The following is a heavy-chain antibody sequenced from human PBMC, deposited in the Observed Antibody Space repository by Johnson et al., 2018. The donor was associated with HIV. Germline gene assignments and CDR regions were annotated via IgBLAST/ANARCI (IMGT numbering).Heavy chain of an antibody. J-gene: IGHJ3*02. V-gene: IGHV3-13*01. Sequence: VQLMESGGGLVQPGGSLRLSCAASGFTFSSYDMHWVRQATGKGLEWVSAIGTAGDTYYPGSVKGRFTISRDNSKNTLYLQMNSLRAEDTAVYYCARDSLETSDGAFDIWGQGTMVTVSS. CDR2: IGTAGDT. CDR3: ARDSLETSDGAFDI. D-gene: IGHD1-1*01. CDR1: GFTFSSYD.